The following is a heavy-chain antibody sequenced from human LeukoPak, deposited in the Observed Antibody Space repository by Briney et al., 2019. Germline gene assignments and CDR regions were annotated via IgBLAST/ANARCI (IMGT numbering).Heavy chain of an antibody. CDR3: ARGSRFDTGHTGDYIGGGSYFDV. J-gene: IGHJ3*01. V-gene: IGHV3-21*01. CDR1: GFTFSSYS. CDR2: ISSSSSYI. D-gene: IGHD4-17*01. Sequence: GGSLRLSCAASGFTFSSYSMNWVRQAPGKGLEWVSSISSSSSYIYYADSVKGRFTISRDNAKNSLYLQMNSLRAEDTAVYYCARGSRFDTGHTGDYIGGGSYFDVWGQGTMVAVSS.